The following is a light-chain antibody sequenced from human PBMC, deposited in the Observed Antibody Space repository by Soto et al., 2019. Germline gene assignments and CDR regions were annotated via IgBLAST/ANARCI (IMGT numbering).Light chain of an antibody. CDR3: QQYGSSSWT. CDR1: QSVTGSY. Sequence: EIVLTQSPGTLSLSPGERATLSCRASQSVTGSYLAWYQQKPGQAPRLLIYGASSRAAGIPDRFSGSGSGTDFTLTISRLEPEDCAVYYCQQYGSSSWTFGQGTKVDIK. CDR2: GAS. V-gene: IGKV3-20*01. J-gene: IGKJ1*01.